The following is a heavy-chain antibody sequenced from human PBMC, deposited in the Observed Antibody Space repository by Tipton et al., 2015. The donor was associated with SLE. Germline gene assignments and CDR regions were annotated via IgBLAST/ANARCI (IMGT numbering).Heavy chain of an antibody. V-gene: IGHV1-3*01. J-gene: IGHJ6*03. CDR3: ARVGVVAATHYYYYMDV. CDR1: GYTFTSYA. Sequence: QLVQSGAEVKKPGASVKVSCKASGYTFTSYAMHWVRQDPGQRLEWMGWINAGNGNTKYSQKFQGRVTITRGTSASTAYMELSSLRSEDTAVYYCARVGVVAATHYYYYMDVWGKGTTVTVSS. D-gene: IGHD2-15*01. CDR2: INAGNGNT.